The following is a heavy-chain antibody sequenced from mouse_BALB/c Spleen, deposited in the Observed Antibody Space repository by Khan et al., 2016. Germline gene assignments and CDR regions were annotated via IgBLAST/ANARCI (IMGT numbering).Heavy chain of an antibody. Sequence: VQLKESGPGLVAPSQSLSITCTVSGFSITGFAVNWVRQPPGKGLEWLGVIWGDGSTDYDSALKSRLSISKDDSTSQVFLKMNSLQTDDTARYYGASYYDYDGGFAYWGQGTLVTVSA. CDR3: ASYYDYDGGFAY. D-gene: IGHD2-4*01. V-gene: IGHV2-6-7*01. CDR1: GFSITGFA. J-gene: IGHJ3*01. CDR2: IWGDGST.